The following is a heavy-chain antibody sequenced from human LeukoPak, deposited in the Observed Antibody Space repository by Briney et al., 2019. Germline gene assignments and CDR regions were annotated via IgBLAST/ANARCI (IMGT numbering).Heavy chain of an antibody. CDR2: IYYSGST. CDR3: ARCIAAAGYYFDY. D-gene: IGHD6-13*01. Sequence: SETLSLTCIVSGGSFSFYYWNWIRQPPGKGLEWIGYIYYSGSTNYNPSLKSRVTMSVDTSKNQFSLRLSSVTAADTAVYYCARCIAAAGYYFDYWGQGTLVTVSS. J-gene: IGHJ4*02. CDR1: GGSFSFYY. V-gene: IGHV4-59*08.